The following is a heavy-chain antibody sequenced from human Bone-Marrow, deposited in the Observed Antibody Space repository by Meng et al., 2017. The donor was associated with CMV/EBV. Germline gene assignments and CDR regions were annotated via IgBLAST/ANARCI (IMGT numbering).Heavy chain of an antibody. CDR3: ARGIVAFDY. CDR1: GGSISSGGNY. V-gene: IGHV4-31*03. CDR2: IYYSGST. J-gene: IGHJ4*02. Sequence: LTCTVSGGSISSGGNYWSWIRQHPGKGLEWIGYIYYSGSTSYNPSLRSRVTVSVDTSKNQFSLKLTSVTAADTAVYYCARGIVAFDYWGQGTLVPSPQ. D-gene: IGHD3-22*01.